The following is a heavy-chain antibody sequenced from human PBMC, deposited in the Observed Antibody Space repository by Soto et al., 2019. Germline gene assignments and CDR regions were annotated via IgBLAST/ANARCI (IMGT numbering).Heavy chain of an antibody. V-gene: IGHV4-34*01. D-gene: IGHD3-16*02. CDR1: GGSFSGYY. J-gene: IGHJ4*02. CDR2: INHSGST. CDR3: ASSSDYVWGSYRYPPGY. Sequence: SETLSLSCAVYGGSFSGYYWSWIRQPPGKGLEWIGEINHSGSTNYNPSLKSRVTISVDTSKNQFSLKLSSVTAADTAVYYCASSSDYVWGSYRYPPGYWGQGTLVTVS.